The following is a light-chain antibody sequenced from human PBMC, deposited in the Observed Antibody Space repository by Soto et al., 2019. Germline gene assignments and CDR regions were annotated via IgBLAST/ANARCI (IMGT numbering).Light chain of an antibody. CDR2: DVS. J-gene: IGKJ3*01. Sequence: DIQMTQSPSTLSASVGGRCTSTFRASQSISGWLAWYQQKPGKAPKLLIYDVSSLESGVPSRFSGSGSGTDFTLTINSLQPEDFAHYYCQKTYSTPFTFGPGTKVDIK. V-gene: IGKV1-5*01. CDR3: QKTYSTPFT. CDR1: QSISGW.